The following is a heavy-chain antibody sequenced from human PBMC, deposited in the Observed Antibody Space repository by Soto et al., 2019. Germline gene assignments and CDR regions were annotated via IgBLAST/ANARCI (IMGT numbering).Heavy chain of an antibody. D-gene: IGHD1-7*01. Sequence: QVHLVQSGAEVKRPGASVKVSCKASGYPFSNYYLHWVRQAPGQRPEWLGIINPSGGTTGYPQRFKGRVSITSDTSTSTVYMELPSLRSEDTAVYYCAREPRENYYFDYWGQGTLVTVSS. CDR3: AREPRENYYFDY. J-gene: IGHJ4*02. CDR2: INPSGGTT. V-gene: IGHV1-46*01. CDR1: GYPFSNYY.